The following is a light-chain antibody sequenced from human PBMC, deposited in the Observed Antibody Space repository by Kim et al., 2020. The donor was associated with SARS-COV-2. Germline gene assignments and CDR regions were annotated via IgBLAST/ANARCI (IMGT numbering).Light chain of an antibody. CDR1: QSITTF. CDR2: AAS. Sequence: SAAVGDSVTITCRTSQSITTFMNWYQQKPGEAPNLLIYAASSLRNGVPLRFRGSGSETHFTLTITDLQPDDFASYYCLQTYSAPLAFGAGTKVDIK. CDR3: LQTYSAPLA. V-gene: IGKV1-39*01. J-gene: IGKJ3*01.